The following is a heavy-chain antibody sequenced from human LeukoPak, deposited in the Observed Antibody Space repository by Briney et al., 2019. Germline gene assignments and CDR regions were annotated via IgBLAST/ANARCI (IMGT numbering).Heavy chain of an antibody. CDR1: GFTFSSYA. Sequence: TGGSLRLSCAASGFTFSSYAMTWVRQAPGKGLEWVSAISSGGGSTYYADSMKGRFTISRDTSENTLYLQMNSLRAEDTAVYYCAKVLSSGGHWFDYWGQGSLVTVSS. V-gene: IGHV3-23*01. J-gene: IGHJ4*02. CDR2: ISSGGGST. D-gene: IGHD6-19*01. CDR3: AKVLSSGGHWFDY.